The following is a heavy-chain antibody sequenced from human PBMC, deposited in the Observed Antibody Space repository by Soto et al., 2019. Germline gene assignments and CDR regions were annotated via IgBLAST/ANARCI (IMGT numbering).Heavy chain of an antibody. CDR3: ARGEGSSWYSYYFDS. Sequence: QVQLQESGPGLVKPSGTLSLTCAVSGGSISSSNWWSWVRQPPGKGLEWIGEIYHSGSTTYNPSLKRQVTISVDKSKYPVSLKQSSVTDAATAVYSCARGEGSSWYSYYFDSWGQGTLDTVSS. V-gene: IGHV4-4*02. CDR2: IYHSGST. CDR1: GGSISSSNW. D-gene: IGHD6-13*01. J-gene: IGHJ4*02.